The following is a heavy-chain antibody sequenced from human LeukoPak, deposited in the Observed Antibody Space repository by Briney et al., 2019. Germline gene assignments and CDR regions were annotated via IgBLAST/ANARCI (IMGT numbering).Heavy chain of an antibody. CDR1: GFTLSSYS. CDR3: ADSSGYSDY. V-gene: IGHV3-21*01. D-gene: IGHD3-22*01. J-gene: IGHJ4*02. Sequence: GASLRLSCAASGFTLSSYSMSWVRQAPGKGLEWVSSISCSSSSIYYADSVKGRFTISRDNAKNSLYLQMTSLSAEDTAVYYCADSSGYSDYWGQGTLVTVSS. CDR2: ISCSSSSI.